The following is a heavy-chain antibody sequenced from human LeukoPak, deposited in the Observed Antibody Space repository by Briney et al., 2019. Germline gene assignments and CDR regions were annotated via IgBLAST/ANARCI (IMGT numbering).Heavy chain of an antibody. Sequence: GGSLRLSCAASGFTFSSYSMNWVRQAPGKGLEWVSSISSSSSYIYYADSVKGRFTISRDNAKNSLYLQMNSLRAEDTAVYYCARPIGYCSGGSCYYPESYWYFDLWGRGTLVTVSS. CDR1: GFTFSSYS. CDR3: ARPIGYCSGGSCYYPESYWYFDL. D-gene: IGHD2-15*01. CDR2: ISSSSSYI. J-gene: IGHJ2*01. V-gene: IGHV3-21*01.